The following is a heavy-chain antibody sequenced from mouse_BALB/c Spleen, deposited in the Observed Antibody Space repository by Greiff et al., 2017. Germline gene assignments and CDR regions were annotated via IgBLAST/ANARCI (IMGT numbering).Heavy chain of an antibody. CDR3: ARKGTTATAMDY. D-gene: IGHD1-2*01. CDR2: ISSGSSTI. J-gene: IGHJ4*01. Sequence: EVKLMESGGGLVQPGGSRKLSCAASGFTFSSFGMHWVRQAPEKGLEWVAYISSGSSTIYYADTVKGRFTISRDNPKNTLFLQMTSLRSEDTAMYYCARKGTTATAMDYWGQGTSVTVSS. CDR1: GFTFSSFG. V-gene: IGHV5-17*02.